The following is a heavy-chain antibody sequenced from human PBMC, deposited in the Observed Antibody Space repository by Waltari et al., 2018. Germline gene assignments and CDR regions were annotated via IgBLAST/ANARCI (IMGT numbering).Heavy chain of an antibody. V-gene: IGHV1-2*06. D-gene: IGHD6-13*01. Sequence: VQLVQSVAEVTKPGASVKASCKASGYPFTGYYMHGLRQAPGQGLEWMGRINPNSGGTNYAQKFQGRVTMTRDTSISTAYMELSRLRSDDTAVYYCARDLSSSWPSFDYWGQGTLVTVSS. CDR1: GYPFTGYY. CDR2: INPNSGGT. CDR3: ARDLSSSWPSFDY. J-gene: IGHJ4*02.